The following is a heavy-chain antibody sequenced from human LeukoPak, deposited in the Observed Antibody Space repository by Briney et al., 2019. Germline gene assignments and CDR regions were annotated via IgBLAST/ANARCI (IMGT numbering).Heavy chain of an antibody. CDR1: GGSISSSNYY. D-gene: IGHD3-22*01. J-gene: IGHJ4*02. CDR3: ARAHKYFYDTYGENDY. CDR2: INHSGNT. V-gene: IGHV4-39*01. Sequence: SETLSLTCTVSGGSISSSNYYWGWIRQPPGKGLQWIGEINHSGNTNYNPSLKSRVIISVDTSKNQFSLNVTSVTAADTAVYYCARAHKYFYDTYGENDYWGQGTLVTVSS.